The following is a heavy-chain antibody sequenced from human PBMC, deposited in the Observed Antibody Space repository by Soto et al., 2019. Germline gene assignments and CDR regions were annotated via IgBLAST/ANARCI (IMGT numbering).Heavy chain of an antibody. D-gene: IGHD3-10*01. V-gene: IGHV3-7*05. CDR3: ARGGNWFDP. J-gene: IGHJ5*02. CDR2: IDQGGGEK. Sequence: EVQLVEXGGGLVXXXXSLRXXCAAXGFSFSAYWMAWVRQAPGKGLEWVANIDQGGGEKYYVDSVKGRFXIXXXXXXXXXXXXXNSLRAEDTAIYYCARGGNWFDPWGQGTLVSXXS. CDR1: GFSFSAYW.